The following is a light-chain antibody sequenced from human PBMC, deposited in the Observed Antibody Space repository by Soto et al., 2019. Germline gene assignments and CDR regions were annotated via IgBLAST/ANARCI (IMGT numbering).Light chain of an antibody. CDR3: SSARSYIHVV. V-gene: IGLV2-23*02. CDR1: SSYVGSDNL. CDR2: EVN. J-gene: IGLJ2*01. Sequence: QSALTQPASVSGSPGQSITISCTGTSSYVGSDNLVSWFQQHPGKAPKLMIYEVNKRPSGVSNRFSGSKSGNTASLTISGLQAEDEADYYCSSARSYIHVVSGGGTKVTVL.